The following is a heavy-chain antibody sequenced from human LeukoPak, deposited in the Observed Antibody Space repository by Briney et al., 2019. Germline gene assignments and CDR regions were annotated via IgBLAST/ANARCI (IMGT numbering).Heavy chain of an antibody. CDR2: ISSSSSNI. Sequence: GGSLRLSCAASGFTFSSDSMNWVRQAPGKGLEWVSYISSSSSNIQYADSVKGRFTISRDNAKNSLYLQMTSLRAEDTAVYYCARTAMVLHHFDYWGQGTLVTVSS. CDR3: ARTAMVLHHFDY. J-gene: IGHJ4*02. CDR1: GFTFSSDS. V-gene: IGHV3-48*01. D-gene: IGHD5-18*01.